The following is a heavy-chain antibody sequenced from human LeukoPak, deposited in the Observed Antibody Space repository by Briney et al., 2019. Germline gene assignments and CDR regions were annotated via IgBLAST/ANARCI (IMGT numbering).Heavy chain of an antibody. CDR2: IASGGGANR. V-gene: IGHV3-48*03. Sequence: GGSLTLSCAASGFTFSSYEMNWVRQAPGKGPDWVSYIASGGGANRFYSESVKGRFTISRDNAKNSLYLHMNSLRAEDTGVYYCARIGTTTRGPAGLDVWGQGTTVTVSS. J-gene: IGHJ6*02. CDR1: GFTFSSYE. CDR3: ARIGTTTRGPAGLDV. D-gene: IGHD2/OR15-2a*01.